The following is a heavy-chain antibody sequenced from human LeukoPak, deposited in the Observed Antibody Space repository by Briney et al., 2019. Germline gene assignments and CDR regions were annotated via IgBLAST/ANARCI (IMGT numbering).Heavy chain of an antibody. Sequence: PGGSLRLSCAASGFTFSSYWMSWVRQAPGKGLEWVANIKQDGSEKYYVDSVKGRFTISRDNAKNSLYLQMNSLGAEDTAVYYCARDYRRWFGELSLYDYWGQGTLVTVSS. D-gene: IGHD3-10*01. CDR3: ARDYRRWFGELSLYDY. CDR2: IKQDGSEK. J-gene: IGHJ4*02. V-gene: IGHV3-7*03. CDR1: GFTFSSYW.